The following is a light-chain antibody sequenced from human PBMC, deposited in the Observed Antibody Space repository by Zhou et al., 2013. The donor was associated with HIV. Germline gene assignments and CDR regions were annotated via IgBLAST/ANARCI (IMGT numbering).Light chain of an antibody. CDR3: QQYGDSPRT. V-gene: IGKV3-20*01. CDR2: GAS. CDR1: QSISSNF. Sequence: EIVLTQSPGTLSLSPGESATLSCRASQSISSNFLAWYQQKPGQAPRLLIYGASNRATGIPDRFSGSGSGTDFTLTINRLEPEDFVVYYRQQYGDSPRTFGQGTKVEI. J-gene: IGKJ1*01.